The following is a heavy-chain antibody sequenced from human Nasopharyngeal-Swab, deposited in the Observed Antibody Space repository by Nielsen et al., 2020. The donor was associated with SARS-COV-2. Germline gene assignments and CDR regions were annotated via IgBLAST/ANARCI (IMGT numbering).Heavy chain of an antibody. Sequence: SLKISCAASGFTFIVYYMGWLRHAPGKGLEWVSYISNSGTTIQYADSVKGRFTVSRDNGKSSLYLQMNGLRAEDKAVYYCARSYCNSPSCGADYYGMEFWGQGTTVTVSS. D-gene: IGHD2/OR15-2a*01. CDR1: GFTFIVYY. CDR2: ISNSGTTI. CDR3: ARSYCNSPSCGADYYGMEF. J-gene: IGHJ6*02. V-gene: IGHV3-11*01.